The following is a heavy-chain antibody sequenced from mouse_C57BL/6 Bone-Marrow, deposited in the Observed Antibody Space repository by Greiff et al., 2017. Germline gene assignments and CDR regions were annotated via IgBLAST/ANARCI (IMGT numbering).Heavy chain of an antibody. Sequence: EVKVVESEGGLVQPGSSMKLSCTASGFTFSDYYMAWVRQVPEKGLEWVANINYDGSSTYYLDSLKSRFIISRDNAKNILYLQMSSLKSEDTATYYCARASYYSGYFDYWGQGTTLTVSS. CDR3: ARASYYSGYFDY. J-gene: IGHJ2*01. CDR2: INYDGSST. D-gene: IGHD2-12*01. V-gene: IGHV5-16*01. CDR1: GFTFSDYY.